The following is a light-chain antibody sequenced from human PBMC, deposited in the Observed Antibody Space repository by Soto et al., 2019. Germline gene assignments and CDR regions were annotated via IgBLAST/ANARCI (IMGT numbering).Light chain of an antibody. CDR1: SSDVGGYNS. J-gene: IGLJ1*01. Sequence: QSALTQPASVSGSPGQSITISCTGASSDVGGYNSVSWYQQHPGKAPKLMIYDVTNRPSGVSNRFSGSKSGNTASLTISGTQGEDEADYYCNSYTSSNTYAFATGTKLTV. V-gene: IGLV2-14*01. CDR2: DVT. CDR3: NSYTSSNTYA.